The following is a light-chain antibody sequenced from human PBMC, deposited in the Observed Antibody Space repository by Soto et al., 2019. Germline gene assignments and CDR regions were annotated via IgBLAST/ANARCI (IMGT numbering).Light chain of an antibody. CDR1: QSVGSN. Sequence: ETVMTQSPATLSVSPGERVTLSCRASQSVGSNLAWYQQKPGQAPRLLIYTASTRATAIPARFSGSRSGTEFTLTISSLQSEDFAVYYCQQCNNWPRTFGQGTRVEIK. J-gene: IGKJ1*01. V-gene: IGKV3-15*01. CDR2: TAS. CDR3: QQCNNWPRT.